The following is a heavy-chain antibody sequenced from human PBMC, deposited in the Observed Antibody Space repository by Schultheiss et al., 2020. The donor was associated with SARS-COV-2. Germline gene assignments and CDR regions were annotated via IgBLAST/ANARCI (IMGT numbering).Heavy chain of an antibody. CDR1: GGSITGFF. Sequence: SETLSLTCTVSGGSITGFFWTWIRQPPGKGLDPIGNIYFTGITKYNPSLKSRVTISIDTSKNQFSLKLSSVTAADTAVYFCARATRVESLFSVRGGSFDFWGRGALVTVSS. CDR2: IYFTGIT. J-gene: IGHJ4*02. D-gene: IGHD5-24*01. CDR3: ARATRVESLFSVRGGSFDF. V-gene: IGHV4-59*01.